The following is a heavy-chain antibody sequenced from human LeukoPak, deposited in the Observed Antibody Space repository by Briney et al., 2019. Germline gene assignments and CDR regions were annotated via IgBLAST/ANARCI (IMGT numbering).Heavy chain of an antibody. Sequence: GGSLRLSCAASGFTFSSYGMHWVRQAPGKGLDWVAFIHFDGNTNFSSDSVKGRFTISRDNPKNALFLQLSGLRVEDTAVYYCARRAGGYSHPYDYWGQGTLVTVSS. CDR1: GFTFSSYG. D-gene: IGHD4-23*01. CDR3: ARRAGGYSHPYDY. V-gene: IGHV3-30*02. J-gene: IGHJ4*02. CDR2: IHFDGNTN.